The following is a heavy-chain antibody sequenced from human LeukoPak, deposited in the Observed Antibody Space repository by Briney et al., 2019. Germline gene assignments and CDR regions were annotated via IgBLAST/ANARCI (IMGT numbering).Heavy chain of an antibody. J-gene: IGHJ4*02. V-gene: IGHV3-7*01. CDR3: ARIGYSSSSFDY. D-gene: IGHD6-6*01. Sequence: GGSLRLSCAASRFRFSNYWMSWVRQTPGKGLEWVANINQDGSVKYYVDSVKGRFTISRDNAKNSLYLQVNSLRAEDTAVYYCARIGYSSSSFDYWGQGTLVTVSS. CDR2: INQDGSVK. CDR1: RFRFSNYW.